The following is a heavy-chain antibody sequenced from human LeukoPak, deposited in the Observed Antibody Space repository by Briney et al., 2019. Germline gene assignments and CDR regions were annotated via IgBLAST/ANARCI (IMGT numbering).Heavy chain of an antibody. CDR1: GFTFDDYA. D-gene: IGHD3-22*01. V-gene: IGHV3-9*01. Sequence: GRSLRLSCAASGFTFDDYAMHWVRQAPGKGLEWVSGISWNSGSIGYADSVKGRFTISRDNAKNSLYLQMNSLRAEDTALYHCARISYYDSSGYYEGEDYWGQGTLVTVSS. CDR2: ISWNSGSI. CDR3: ARISYYDSSGYYEGEDY. J-gene: IGHJ4*02.